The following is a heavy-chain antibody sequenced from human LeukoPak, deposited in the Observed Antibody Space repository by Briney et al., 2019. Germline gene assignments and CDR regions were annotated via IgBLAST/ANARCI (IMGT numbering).Heavy chain of an antibody. V-gene: IGHV1-8*02. Sequence: ASVKVSCKASGYTFTSYGISCVRQAPGQGLEWMGWMNPNSGNTGYAQKFQGRVTMTRNTSISTAYMELSSLRSEDTAVYYCARRGPYYYGMDVWGQGTTVTVSS. J-gene: IGHJ6*02. CDR3: ARRGPYYYGMDV. D-gene: IGHD3-10*01. CDR2: MNPNSGNT. CDR1: GYTFTSYG.